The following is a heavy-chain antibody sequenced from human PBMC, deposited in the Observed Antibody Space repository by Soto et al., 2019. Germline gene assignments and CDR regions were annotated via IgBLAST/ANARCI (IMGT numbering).Heavy chain of an antibody. J-gene: IGHJ5*02. V-gene: IGHV4-30-4*01. Sequence: QVQLQESGPGLVKPSLTLSLTCTVSGGSISSGDYYWSWIRQPPGKGLEWIGYIYYSGSTYYNPSLKSRVTISVDTSKNQFSLKLSSVTAADTAVYYCASSGYCTNGVCYTLFDPWVQGTLVTVSS. D-gene: IGHD2-8*01. CDR1: GGSISSGDYY. CDR3: ASSGYCTNGVCYTLFDP. CDR2: IYYSGST.